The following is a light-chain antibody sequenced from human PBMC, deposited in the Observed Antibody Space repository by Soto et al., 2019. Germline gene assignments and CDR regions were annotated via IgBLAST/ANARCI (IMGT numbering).Light chain of an antibody. J-gene: IGKJ1*01. CDR2: WAS. V-gene: IGKV4-1*01. CDR3: QQYYSNPWT. CDR1: QSVLYSSNNKNY. Sequence: DIVMTQSPDSLAVSLGERATINCKSSQSVLYSSNNKNYLAWYQQKPGQPPKLLIYWASTRESGVPDRFSGSGSGKDFTLTISSLKAEDVAVYYCQQYYSNPWTLGQGTKVDTK.